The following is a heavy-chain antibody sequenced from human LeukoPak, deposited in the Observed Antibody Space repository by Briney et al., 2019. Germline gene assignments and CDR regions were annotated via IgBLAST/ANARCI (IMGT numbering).Heavy chain of an antibody. D-gene: IGHD2-8*01. CDR1: GRTFTEYY. V-gene: IGHV3-11*04. CDR2: IGGTAGNT. J-gene: IGHJ3*02. Sequence: GGSLRLSCAASGRTFTEYYMHWIRQAPGKGLEGVSFIGGTAGNTYYADSVKGRFTISRDNAKNSLYLQMNSLRAEDTAVYYCAREWSAFDIWGQGTMVTVSS. CDR3: AREWSAFDI.